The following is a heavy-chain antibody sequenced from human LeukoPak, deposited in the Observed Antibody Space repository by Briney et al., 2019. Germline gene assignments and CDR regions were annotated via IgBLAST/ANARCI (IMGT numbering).Heavy chain of an antibody. V-gene: IGHV3-23*01. CDR3: AKDLAKWNYAIFEY. CDR2: ISGRGGST. CDR1: GFTFSSYA. D-gene: IGHD1-7*01. Sequence: GGSLRLSCAASGFTFSSYAMSGVRQAPGKGLEWVSAISGRGGSTYYADSVKDRFTLPRDNSKHSLYLQMTSLRTEDTALYYCAKDLAKWNYAIFEYWGQGTLVTVSS. J-gene: IGHJ4*02.